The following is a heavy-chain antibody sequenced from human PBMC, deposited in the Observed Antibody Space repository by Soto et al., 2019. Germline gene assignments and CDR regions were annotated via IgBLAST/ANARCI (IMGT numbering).Heavy chain of an antibody. D-gene: IGHD6-13*01. J-gene: IGHJ3*02. CDR3: ARTRIAAAGLGAVDAFDI. CDR2: IIPILGIA. Sequence: SVKVSCKASGGTFSSYTISWVRQAPGQGLEWMGRIIPILGIANYAQKFQGRVTITADKSTSTAHMELSSLRSEDTAVYYCARTRIAAAGLGAVDAFDIWGQGTMVTVSS. V-gene: IGHV1-69*02. CDR1: GGTFSSYT.